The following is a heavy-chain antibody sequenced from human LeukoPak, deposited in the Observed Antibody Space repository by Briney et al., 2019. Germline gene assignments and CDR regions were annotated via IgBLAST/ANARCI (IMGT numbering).Heavy chain of an antibody. CDR3: ARDYSSGYYLADAFDI. J-gene: IGHJ3*02. V-gene: IGHV1-69*13. Sequence: GASVKVSCKASGGTFSSYIINWVRQAPGQGLEWMGGIIPIFGTADYAQKFQGRVTITADESTSTAYMELSSLRSEDTAVYYCARDYSSGYYLADAFDIWGQGTMVTVSS. CDR2: IIPIFGTA. D-gene: IGHD3-22*01. CDR1: GGTFSSYI.